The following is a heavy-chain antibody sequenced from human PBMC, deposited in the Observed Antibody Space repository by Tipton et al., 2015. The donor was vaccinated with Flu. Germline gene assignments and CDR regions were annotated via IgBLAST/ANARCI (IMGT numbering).Heavy chain of an antibody. D-gene: IGHD3-10*01. CDR1: GYSISRGYY. CDR3: ARSTYYYGSGTSDY. V-gene: IGHV4-38-2*01. J-gene: IGHJ4*02. CDR2: ISHSGST. Sequence: TLSLTCAVSGYSISRGYYWGCIRQPPGKGLEWIGSISHSGSTYYNPSLKSRVTISLDTFKNQFSLKLSSVTAADTAVYYCARSTYYYGSGTSDYWGQGTLVTVSS.